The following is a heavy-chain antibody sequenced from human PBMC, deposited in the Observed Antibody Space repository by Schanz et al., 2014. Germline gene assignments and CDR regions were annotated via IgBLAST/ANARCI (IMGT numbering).Heavy chain of an antibody. D-gene: IGHD2-15*01. CDR3: ARDKGGLIPFDY. V-gene: IGHV3-7*01. Sequence: EVQLVESGGDLVQPGGSLKLSCVASGFTLSGSAVHWVRQAPGKGLEWVANMNQDGSVKNYVDSVKGRFTISRDNAKNSLYLQMNSLRAEDTAVYYCARDKGGLIPFDYWGQGALVTVSS. CDR1: GFTLSGSA. J-gene: IGHJ4*02. CDR2: MNQDGSVK.